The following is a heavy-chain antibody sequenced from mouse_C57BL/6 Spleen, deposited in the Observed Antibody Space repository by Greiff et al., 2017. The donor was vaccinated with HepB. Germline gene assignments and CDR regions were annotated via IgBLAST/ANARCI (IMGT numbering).Heavy chain of an antibody. CDR1: GYTFTSYW. CDR2: IYPSDSET. J-gene: IGHJ4*01. D-gene: IGHD1-1*02. V-gene: IGHV1-61*01. CDR3: ARSGYGYYAMDY. Sequence: QVQLQQSGAELVRPGSSVKLSCKASGYTFTSYWMDWVKQRPGQGLEWIGNIYPSDSETHYNQKFKDKATLTVDKASSTAYMQLSSLTSEDSAVYYWARSGYGYYAMDYWGQGTSVTVSS.